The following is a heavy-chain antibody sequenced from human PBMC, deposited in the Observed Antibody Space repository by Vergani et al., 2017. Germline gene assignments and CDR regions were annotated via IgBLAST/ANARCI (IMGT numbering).Heavy chain of an antibody. CDR2: ISSSSSYI. CDR3: ARNGGRLYDFWSGRGSGMDV. V-gene: IGHV3-21*01. J-gene: IGHJ6*02. D-gene: IGHD3-3*01. CDR1: GFTFSSYS. Sequence: EVQLVESGGGLVKPGGSLRLSCAASGFTFSSYSMNWVRQAPGKGLEWVSSISSSSSYIYYADSVKGRFTISRDNAKNSLYLQMNSLRAEDTAVYYCARNGGRLYDFWSGRGSGMDVWGQGP.